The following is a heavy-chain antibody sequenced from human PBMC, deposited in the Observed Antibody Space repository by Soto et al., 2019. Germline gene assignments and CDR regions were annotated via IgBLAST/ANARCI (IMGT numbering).Heavy chain of an antibody. D-gene: IGHD3-22*01. J-gene: IGHJ3*02. CDR3: AKKYYYDSSGPHAFDI. CDR1: GFTFSSYA. CDR2: ISGSGGST. Sequence: GGSLRLSCAASGFTFSSYAMSWVRQAPGKGLEWVSAISGSGGSTYYADSVKGRFTISRDNSKNTLYLQMNSLRAEDTAVYYCAKKYYYDSSGPHAFDIWGQGTMVTVSS. V-gene: IGHV3-23*01.